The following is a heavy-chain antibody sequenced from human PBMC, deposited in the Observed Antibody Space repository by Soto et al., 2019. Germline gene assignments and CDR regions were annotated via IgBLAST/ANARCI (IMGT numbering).Heavy chain of an antibody. CDR1: GFTFSSYA. CDR3: AKGYYYDSVGFYYY. J-gene: IGHJ4*02. D-gene: IGHD3-22*01. CDR2: ITGSGGST. Sequence: GGSLRLSCAASGFTFSSYAMSWVRQAPGKGLEWVSAITGSGGSTYSADSVKGRFTISRDNSKNTLYLQMNSLRAEDTAVYYCAKGYYYDSVGFYYYWGQGTLVTVSS. V-gene: IGHV3-23*01.